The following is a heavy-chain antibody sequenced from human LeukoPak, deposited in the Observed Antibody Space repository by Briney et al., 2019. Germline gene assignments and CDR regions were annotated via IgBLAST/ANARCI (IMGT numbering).Heavy chain of an antibody. V-gene: IGHV3-53*01. CDR1: GFTVSSNY. D-gene: IGHD2-2*01. CDR3: ARGGYCSSTSCYYFDY. Sequence: GGSLRLSCAASGFTVSSNYMSWVRQAPGKGLEWVSIIYSGGSTYYADSVKGRFTISRDNSRNTLFLQMNSLRAEDPAVYYCARGGYCSSTSCYYFDYWGQGTLVTVSS. CDR2: IYSGGST. J-gene: IGHJ4*02.